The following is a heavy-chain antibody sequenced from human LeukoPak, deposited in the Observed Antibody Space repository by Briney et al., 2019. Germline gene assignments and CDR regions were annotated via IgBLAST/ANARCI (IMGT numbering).Heavy chain of an antibody. CDR3: ARHGRIGSTRGRAVDS. Sequence: PSETLSLTCTDSGGSISIFYWSWIRQSPGKGLEYIGYISTTGGTNYNPSLRSRVTISVDTSKNQFSLNLSSVSATDTAVYYCARHGRIGSTRGRAVDSWGQGSLVTVSS. J-gene: IGHJ4*02. V-gene: IGHV4-4*08. CDR1: GGSISIFY. D-gene: IGHD5/OR15-5a*01. CDR2: ISTTGGT.